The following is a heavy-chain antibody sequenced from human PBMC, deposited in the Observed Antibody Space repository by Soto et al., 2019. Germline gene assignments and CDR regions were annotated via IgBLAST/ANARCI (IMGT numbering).Heavy chain of an antibody. V-gene: IGHV4-59*01. CDR3: AWDVNHSIWAYY. D-gene: IGHD6-13*01. CDR1: GGSISSYY. J-gene: IGHJ4*02. Sequence: QVQLQESGPGLVKPSETLSLTCSVSGGSISSYYWSWIRQPPGKGLEWIGYVHNSGSSNYNPSLKGRVTISVDTSKNQFSLKLRSVTAAETAVYYCAWDVNHSIWAYYWGQGTLFTVSS. CDR2: VHNSGSS.